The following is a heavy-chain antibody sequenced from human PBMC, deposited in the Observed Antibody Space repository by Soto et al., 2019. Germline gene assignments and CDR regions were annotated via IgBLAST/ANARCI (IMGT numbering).Heavy chain of an antibody. D-gene: IGHD6-6*01. J-gene: IGHJ4*02. V-gene: IGHV4-59*01. Sequence: SETLSLTCTVSGGSISSYYWSWIRQPPGKGLEWIGYIYYSGSTNYNPSLKSRVTISVDTSKNQFSLKLSSVTAADTAVYYCARRGRDPQLRVFDYWGKGTLVTVSS. CDR1: GGSISSYY. CDR2: IYYSGST. CDR3: ARRGRDPQLRVFDY.